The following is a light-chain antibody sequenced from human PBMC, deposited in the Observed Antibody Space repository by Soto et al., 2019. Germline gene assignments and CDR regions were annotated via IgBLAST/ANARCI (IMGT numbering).Light chain of an antibody. J-gene: IGKJ5*01. CDR2: DAS. V-gene: IGKV3-11*01. Sequence: ESVLTQSPATRSLSPGERATLSCRASQSVSSYLAWYQQKPGQAPRLLIYDASNRATGIPARFSGSGSGTDFTLTISSLEPEDFAVYYCQQRSNWPLITFGQGTRLEIK. CDR1: QSVSSY. CDR3: QQRSNWPLIT.